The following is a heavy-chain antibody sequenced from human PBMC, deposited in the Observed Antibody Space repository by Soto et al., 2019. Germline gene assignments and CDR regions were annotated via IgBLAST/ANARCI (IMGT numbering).Heavy chain of an antibody. CDR2: ISAYNGNT. CDR3: ASQGGAAAGTSGDYYYYYGMDV. V-gene: IGHV1-18*01. J-gene: IGHJ6*02. Sequence: ASVKVSCKASGYTFTSYGISWVRQAPGQGLEWMGWISAYNGNTNYTQKLQGRATMTTDTSTSTAYMELRSLRSDDTAVYYCASQGGAAAGTSGDYYYYYGMDVWGQGTTVTVSS. CDR1: GYTFTSYG. D-gene: IGHD6-13*01.